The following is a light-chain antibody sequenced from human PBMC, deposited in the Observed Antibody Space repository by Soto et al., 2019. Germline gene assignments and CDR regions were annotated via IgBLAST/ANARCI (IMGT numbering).Light chain of an antibody. V-gene: IGKV3-20*01. CDR2: GAS. Sequence: EIVLTQSPGTLSLSPGERATLSCRASQSVRGSYLAWYQQKPGQAPRLLIYGASSRATGIPDRFSGSGSGTDFTLTISRLETEDFAVYYCKQYGTSPPMTFGQGTKLEIK. J-gene: IGKJ2*01. CDR1: QSVRGSY. CDR3: KQYGTSPPMT.